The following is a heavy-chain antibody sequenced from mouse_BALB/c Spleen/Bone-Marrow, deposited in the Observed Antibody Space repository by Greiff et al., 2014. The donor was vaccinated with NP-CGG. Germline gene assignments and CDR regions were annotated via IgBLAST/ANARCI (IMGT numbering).Heavy chain of an antibody. CDR1: GDSITSGY. D-gene: IGHD1-1*01. CDR2: ISSSGST. V-gene: IGHV3-8*02. Sequence: VQLKESGPSLVKPSQTLSLTCSVTGDSITSGYWNWIRQFPGNKLEYMGYISSSGSTYYNPSFKSRISITRDTSKNQYYLQLNSVTTEDTATYYCASLLRIYYAMDYWGQGTSVTVSS. CDR3: ASLLRIYYAMDY. J-gene: IGHJ4*01.